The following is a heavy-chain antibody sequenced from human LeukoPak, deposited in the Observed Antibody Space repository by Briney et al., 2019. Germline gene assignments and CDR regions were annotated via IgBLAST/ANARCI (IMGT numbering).Heavy chain of an antibody. V-gene: IGHV4-30-2*01. CDR2: IYHSGST. J-gene: IGHJ4*02. CDR1: GGSISSGGYS. D-gene: IGHD6-13*01. Sequence: PSETLSLTCAVSGGSISSGGYSWSWIRQPPGKGLEWIGYIYHSGSTYYNPSLKSRVTISVDRYKNQFSLKLSSVTAADTAVYYCASLAAAGIFDYWGQGTLVTVSS. CDR3: ASLAAAGIFDY.